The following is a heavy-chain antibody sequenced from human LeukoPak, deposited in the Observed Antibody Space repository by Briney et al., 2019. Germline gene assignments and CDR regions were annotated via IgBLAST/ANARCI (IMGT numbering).Heavy chain of an antibody. J-gene: IGHJ4*02. V-gene: IGHV1-8*03. D-gene: IGHD5-12*01. CDR3: ARGRSTGYPYYFEY. Sequence: ASVTVSCKAAGYTFTSYDINWVRQATGQGLEWMGWMNPNSGSTGYAQKFQGRVTITRNTSISTAYMELSGLRSEDTAVYYCARGRSTGYPYYFEYWGQGTLVTVSS. CDR1: GYTFTSYD. CDR2: MNPNSGST.